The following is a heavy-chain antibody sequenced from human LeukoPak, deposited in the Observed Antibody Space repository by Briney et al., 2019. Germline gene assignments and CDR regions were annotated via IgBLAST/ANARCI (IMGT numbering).Heavy chain of an antibody. CDR3: ARVTRYSGYLFDY. V-gene: IGHV4-59*01. CDR2: ISDSGST. Sequence: SETLSLTCTVSGGSISSYYWSWIRQPPGKGLEWIGYISDSGSTNYNPSLKSRVTISIDTSKNQFSLKLSSVTAADTAVYYCARVTRYSGYLFDYWGRGTLVTVSS. D-gene: IGHD5-12*01. CDR1: GGSISSYY. J-gene: IGHJ4*02.